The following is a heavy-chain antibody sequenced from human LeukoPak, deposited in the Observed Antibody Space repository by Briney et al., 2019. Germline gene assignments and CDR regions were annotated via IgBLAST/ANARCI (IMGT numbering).Heavy chain of an antibody. CDR1: GGSISSGDYY. CDR2: IYYSGST. CDR3: ARTYYYDSTIPWGFDI. J-gene: IGHJ3*02. Sequence: SETLSPTCTVSGGSISSGDYYWSWIRQPPGKGLEWIGYIYYSGSTYYNPSLKSRVTISVDTSKNQFSLKLSSVTAADTAVYYCARTYYYDSTIPWGFDIWGQGTMVTVSS. V-gene: IGHV4-30-4*01. D-gene: IGHD3-22*01.